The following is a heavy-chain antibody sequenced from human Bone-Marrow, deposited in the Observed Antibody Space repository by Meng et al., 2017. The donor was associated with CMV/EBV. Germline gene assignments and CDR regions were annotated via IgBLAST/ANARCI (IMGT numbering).Heavy chain of an antibody. CDR1: GFSFRNFE. J-gene: IGHJ6*02. CDR3: VREDRYNDNYVFMDV. V-gene: IGHV3-48*03. CDR2: ISNSGSTR. Sequence: GESLKISWVASGFSFRNFEMNWVRQAPGKGLEWLSYISNSGSTRYYADSVKGRFTISRDNAQNSLFLQMNSLRAEDTAIYFCVREDRYNDNYVFMDVWGHGTTVTVSS. D-gene: IGHD3-16*02.